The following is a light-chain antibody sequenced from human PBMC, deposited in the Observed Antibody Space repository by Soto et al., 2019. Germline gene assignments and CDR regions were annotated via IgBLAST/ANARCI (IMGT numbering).Light chain of an antibody. V-gene: IGLV4-69*01. Sequence: QPVLTQSPSASASLGASVKLTCTLSSGHSSYAIAWYQQQPEKGPRYLMRLNSDGSYSKGDGIPDRFSGSSSGTERYLTISSLQSDDEADYYCQTWGTGIHVLFGGGTKLTV. CDR2: LNSDGSY. CDR1: SGHSSYA. J-gene: IGLJ2*01. CDR3: QTWGTGIHVL.